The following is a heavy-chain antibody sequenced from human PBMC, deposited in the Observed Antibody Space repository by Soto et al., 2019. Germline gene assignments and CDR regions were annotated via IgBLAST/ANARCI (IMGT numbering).Heavy chain of an antibody. Sequence: LRLSCAASGFTFSSYGMHWVRQAPGKGLEWVAVIWYDGSNKYYADSVKGRFTISRDNSKNTLYLQMNSLRAEDTAVYYCARARGYCSSTSCFNYYYGMDVWGQGTTVTVSS. D-gene: IGHD2-2*01. CDR1: GFTFSSYG. CDR2: IWYDGSNK. V-gene: IGHV3-33*01. J-gene: IGHJ6*02. CDR3: ARARGYCSSTSCFNYYYGMDV.